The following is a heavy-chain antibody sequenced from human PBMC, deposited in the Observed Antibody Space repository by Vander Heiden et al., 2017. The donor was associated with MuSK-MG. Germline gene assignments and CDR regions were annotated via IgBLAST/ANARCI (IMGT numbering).Heavy chain of an antibody. Sequence: EVQLVESGGGLVQPGGSLRLSCAASGFTVSSNYMSWVRQAPGKGMEWVSVIYSGGSTYYADSVKGRFTISRDNSKNTLYLQMNSLRAEDTAVYYGARDTSGAFDIWGQGTMVTVSS. V-gene: IGHV3-66*01. CDR2: IYSGGST. CDR3: ARDTSGAFDI. D-gene: IGHD3-16*01. CDR1: GFTVSSNY. J-gene: IGHJ3*02.